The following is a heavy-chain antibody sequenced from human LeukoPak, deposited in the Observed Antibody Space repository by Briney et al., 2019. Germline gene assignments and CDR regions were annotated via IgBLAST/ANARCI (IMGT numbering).Heavy chain of an antibody. CDR3: AGQYYYGSGTFDC. D-gene: IGHD3-10*01. V-gene: IGHV3-48*02. Sequence: AGGALRLSCAASGFSFSSYNMNWVRQAPGKGLEWVSYISSSSSTIYYADSVKGRFTISRDNAKTSLFLLMNSLRDEDTAVYCCAGQYYYGSGTFDCWGQGTLVTVSS. J-gene: IGHJ4*02. CDR1: GFSFSSYN. CDR2: ISSSSSTI.